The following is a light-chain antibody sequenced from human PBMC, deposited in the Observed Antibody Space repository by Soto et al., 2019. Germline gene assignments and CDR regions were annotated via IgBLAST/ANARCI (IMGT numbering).Light chain of an antibody. CDR1: SSDFGGYNY. Sequence: QSVLTQPASVSGSPGQSITISCTGTSSDFGGYNYVSWCQQHPGKAPKLMIYDVSNRPSGASNRFSGSKSGNTASLTISGLQAEDEADYYCSSYTSSSTPYVFGTGTKVTVL. CDR3: SSYTSSSTPYV. CDR2: DVS. V-gene: IGLV2-14*01. J-gene: IGLJ1*01.